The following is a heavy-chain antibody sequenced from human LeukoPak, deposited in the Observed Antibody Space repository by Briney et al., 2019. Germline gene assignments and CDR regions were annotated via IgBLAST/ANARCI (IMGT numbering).Heavy chain of an antibody. Sequence: SETLSLTCTVSGGSISSSSYYWGWIRQPPGKGLDWIGSIYYSGSTYYNPSLKSRVTISVDTSKNQFSLKLSSVTAADTAVYYCARQGVVSWFDPWGQGTLVTVSS. CDR2: IYYSGST. CDR1: GGSISSSSYY. D-gene: IGHD3-3*01. CDR3: ARQGVVSWFDP. J-gene: IGHJ5*02. V-gene: IGHV4-39*01.